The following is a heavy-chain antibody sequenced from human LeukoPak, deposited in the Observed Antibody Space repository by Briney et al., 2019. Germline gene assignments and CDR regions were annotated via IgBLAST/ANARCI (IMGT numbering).Heavy chain of an antibody. V-gene: IGHV3-30-3*01. D-gene: IGHD4-17*01. CDR3: ASGGNGDYDY. Sequence: GGSLRLSCAASGFTFSSYAMHWVRQAPGKGLEWVAVISYDGSNKYYADSVKGRFTISRDNSKNTLYLQMNSLRAEDTAVYYCASGGNGDYDYWGQGTLVTVSS. J-gene: IGHJ4*02. CDR2: ISYDGSNK. CDR1: GFTFSSYA.